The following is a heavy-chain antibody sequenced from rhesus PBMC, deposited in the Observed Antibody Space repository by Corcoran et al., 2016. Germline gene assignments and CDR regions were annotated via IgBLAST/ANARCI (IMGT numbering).Heavy chain of an antibody. CDR2: IYGSGGGT. D-gene: IGHD4-23*01. V-gene: IGHV4-106*01. J-gene: IGHJ4*01. Sequence: QVQLQESGPGLVKPSETLSLTCAVSGGSISDDYYWSWIRQPPGKGLEWIGYIYGSGGGTNYNPSLKDRVTISIDTSKNQVSLKLRSVTAADTAVYYGARVGEYSNYFDYWGRGVLVTVSS. CDR1: GGSISDDYY. CDR3: ARVGEYSNYFDY.